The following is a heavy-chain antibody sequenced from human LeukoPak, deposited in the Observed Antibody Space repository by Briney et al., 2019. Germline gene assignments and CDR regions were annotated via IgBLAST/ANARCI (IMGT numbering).Heavy chain of an antibody. CDR3: ATDGGTYSGSYHFDY. CDR1: GYTLTELS. D-gene: IGHD1-26*01. CDR2: FDPEDGET. V-gene: IGHV1-24*01. J-gene: IGHJ4*02. Sequence: ASVKVSCKVSGYTLTELSMHWVRQAPGKGLEWMGGFDPEDGETIYAQKFQGRVIMTEDTSTDTAYMELSSLRSEDTAVYYCATDGGTYSGSYHFDYWGQGTLVTVSS.